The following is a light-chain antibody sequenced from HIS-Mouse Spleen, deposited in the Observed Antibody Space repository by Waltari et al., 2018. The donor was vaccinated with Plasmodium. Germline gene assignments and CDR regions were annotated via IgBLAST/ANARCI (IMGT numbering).Light chain of an antibody. J-gene: IGLJ3*02. Sequence: SYELTQPPSVSVSPGQTARITCSGDALPKKYAYWYQQKSGQAPVLVIYEDSKRRSGMPERCTGSSSGTMATLTISGAQVEDEADYYCYSTDSSGNHRVFGGGTKLTVL. V-gene: IGLV3-10*01. CDR2: EDS. CDR1: ALPKKY. CDR3: YSTDSSGNHRV.